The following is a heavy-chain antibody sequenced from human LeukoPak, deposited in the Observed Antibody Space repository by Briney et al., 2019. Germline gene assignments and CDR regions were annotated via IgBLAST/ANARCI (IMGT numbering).Heavy chain of an antibody. CDR3: ARNYYDSSGYVDWFDP. J-gene: IGHJ5*02. CDR1: GYTFTSYG. V-gene: IGHV1-18*01. D-gene: IGHD3-22*01. CDR2: ISAYNGNT. Sequence: ASVKVSCKASGYTFTSYGISWVRQAPGQGLEWMGWISAYNGNTNYAQKLQGRVTMTTDTSTSTTYMELRSLRSDDTAVYYCARNYYDSSGYVDWFDPWGQGTLVTVSS.